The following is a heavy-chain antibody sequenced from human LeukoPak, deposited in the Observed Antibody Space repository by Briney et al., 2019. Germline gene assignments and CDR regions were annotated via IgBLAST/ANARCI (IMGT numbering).Heavy chain of an antibody. CDR2: IRYDGSNK. CDR1: GFTFSSYG. CDR3: ARGGSYLSAFDI. V-gene: IGHV3-30*02. Sequence: GGSLRLSCAAPGFTFSSYGMHWVRQAPGKGLKWVAFIRYDGSNKYYADSVKGRFTISRDNSKNTLYLQMNSLRAEDTAVYYCARGGSYLSAFDIWGQGTMVTVSS. J-gene: IGHJ3*02. D-gene: IGHD1-26*01.